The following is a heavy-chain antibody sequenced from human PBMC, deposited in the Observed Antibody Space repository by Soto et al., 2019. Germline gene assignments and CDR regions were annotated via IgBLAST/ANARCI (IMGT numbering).Heavy chain of an antibody. Sequence: SETLSLTCTVSGVPISSYYWSWIRQPPGKGLEWIGNIYYRGSINYNPSLRSRVTISVDTSKNQFSLKLTSVTAADTAVYYCARDIGGYIHWGQGIVVTVSS. V-gene: IGHV4-59*01. CDR3: ARDIGGYIH. D-gene: IGHD6-13*01. J-gene: IGHJ4*02. CDR2: IYYRGSI. CDR1: GVPISSYY.